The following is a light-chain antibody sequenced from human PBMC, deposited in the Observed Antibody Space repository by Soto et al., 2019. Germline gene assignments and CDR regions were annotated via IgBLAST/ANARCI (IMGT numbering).Light chain of an antibody. V-gene: IGKV4-1*01. CDR2: WAS. CDR1: QSVLYSSNSKNY. Sequence: DIVMTQSPDSLAVSLGERATINCKSSQSVLYSSNSKNYLAWYQQKPGQPPKLLIYWASTRESGVPDRFSGSGSGTDFTLTISSLQAEDVAVYYCQQYYSPPHTFGPGTKVDIK. J-gene: IGKJ3*01. CDR3: QQYYSPPHT.